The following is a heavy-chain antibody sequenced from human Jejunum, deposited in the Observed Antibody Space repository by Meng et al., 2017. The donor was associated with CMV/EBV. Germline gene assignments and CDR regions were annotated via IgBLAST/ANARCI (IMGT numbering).Heavy chain of an antibody. Sequence: PLSLTCAFYGGSVSDYNWSWFRQTPGKGLEWIGEIIRGGATNSNPSLNSRLTISIDTSKTQLSLKVTSVTAADTAIYYCARGVGDYWGQGTLVTVSS. D-gene: IGHD1-26*01. CDR1: GGSVSDYN. V-gene: IGHV4-34*01. CDR2: IIRGGAT. CDR3: ARGVGDY. J-gene: IGHJ4*02.